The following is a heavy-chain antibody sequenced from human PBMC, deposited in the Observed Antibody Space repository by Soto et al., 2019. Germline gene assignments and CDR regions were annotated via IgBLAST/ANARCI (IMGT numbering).Heavy chain of an antibody. CDR2: ISYDGSNK. CDR3: ARPQYYYDSSGYYYVY. J-gene: IGHJ4*02. Sequence: QVQLVESGGGVVQPGRSLRLSCAASGFTFSSYAMHWVRQAPGKGLEWVAVISYDGSNKYYADSVKGRFTISRDNSKNTLYLQMNSLRAEDTAVYYCARPQYYYDSSGYYYVYWGQGTLVTVSS. V-gene: IGHV3-30-3*01. D-gene: IGHD3-22*01. CDR1: GFTFSSYA.